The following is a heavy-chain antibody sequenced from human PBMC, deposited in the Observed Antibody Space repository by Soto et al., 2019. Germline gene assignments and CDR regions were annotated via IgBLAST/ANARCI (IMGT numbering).Heavy chain of an antibody. CDR2: IKQDGSER. Sequence: EVQLVESGGGLVQPGGSLRLSCAASGFTFSNYWMTWVGQAPGKGLEWVANIKQDGSERYYVDSVKGRFTISRDNAKNSLYLQMNSLRAEDTAVYYCARGMDVWGQGTTVTVSS. CDR3: ARGMDV. J-gene: IGHJ6*02. V-gene: IGHV3-7*01. CDR1: GFTFSNYW.